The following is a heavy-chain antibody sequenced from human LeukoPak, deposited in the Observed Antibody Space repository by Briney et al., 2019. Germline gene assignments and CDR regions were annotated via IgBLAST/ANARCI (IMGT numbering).Heavy chain of an antibody. CDR2: INSDGSST. V-gene: IGHV3-74*01. J-gene: IGHJ6*02. CDR1: GFTFSSYW. CDR3: ARDLNV. Sequence: GGSLRLSCAASGFTFSSYWMHWVRQAPGKGLVWVSGINSDGSSTTYADSVKGRFTISRDNAKNTLYLQMNSLRAEDTAVHYCARDLNVWGQGTTVTVSS.